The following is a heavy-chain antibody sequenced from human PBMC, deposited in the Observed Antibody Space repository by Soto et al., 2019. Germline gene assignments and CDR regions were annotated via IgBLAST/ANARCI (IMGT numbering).Heavy chain of an antibody. CDR2: INWNGGST. CDR3: ATTMSRGVAAPWDY. Sequence: EVQLVESGGGVVRPGGSLRLSCAASGFTFDDYGMSWVRQAPGKGLEWVSGINWNGGSTGYADSVKGRFTISRDNAKTSLYLQMNSLRAEDTAFYYCATTMSRGVAAPWDYWGQGTLVTVSS. D-gene: IGHD6-19*01. CDR1: GFTFDDYG. V-gene: IGHV3-20*04. J-gene: IGHJ4*02.